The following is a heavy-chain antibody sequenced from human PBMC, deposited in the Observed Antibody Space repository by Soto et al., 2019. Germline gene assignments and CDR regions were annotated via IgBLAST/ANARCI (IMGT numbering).Heavy chain of an antibody. V-gene: IGHV1-18*01. Sequence: QVQLVQSGPEMKKPGASVKVSCKGFGYSFMKYGINWVRQAPGQGLEWVGWISPYSGYTHSAQKFHGRLTLTTDTAASTAYMELRIRRSADTALYYCAREASVLIPAAQPSRFDSWGQGTLVTVSS. CDR2: ISPYSGYT. J-gene: IGHJ4*02. D-gene: IGHD2-2*01. CDR3: AREASVLIPAAQPSRFDS. CDR1: GYSFMKYG.